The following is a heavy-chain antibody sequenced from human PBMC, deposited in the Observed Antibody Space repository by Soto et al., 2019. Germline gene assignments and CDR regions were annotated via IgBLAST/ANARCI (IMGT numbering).Heavy chain of an antibody. CDR1: GFTFSSYA. Sequence: EVQLLESGGNLVQPVGSLRLSCAASGFTFSSYAMSWVRQAPGKGLEWVSAMSGSGGSTYYADSVKGRFTISRDNSKNTLYLQMNSLRAEDTALYYCAKEFAGNWNYLGHYYGLDVWGQGTTVTVSS. D-gene: IGHD1-7*01. CDR3: AKEFAGNWNYLGHYYGLDV. CDR2: MSGSGGST. J-gene: IGHJ6*02. V-gene: IGHV3-23*01.